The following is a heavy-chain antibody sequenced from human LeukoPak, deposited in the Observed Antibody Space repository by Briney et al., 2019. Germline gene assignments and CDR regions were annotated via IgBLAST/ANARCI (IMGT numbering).Heavy chain of an antibody. CDR1: GFTFSSYA. V-gene: IGHV3-23*01. CDR3: ARAQKGYYFDY. Sequence: PGGSLRLSCAASGFTFSSYAMTWVRQAPGKGLEWVSAISGSGGSTHYADSVKGRFTISRDNSKNTMYLQMNSLRAEDTAVYYCARAQKGYYFDYWGQGTLVTVSS. J-gene: IGHJ4*02. CDR2: ISGSGGST.